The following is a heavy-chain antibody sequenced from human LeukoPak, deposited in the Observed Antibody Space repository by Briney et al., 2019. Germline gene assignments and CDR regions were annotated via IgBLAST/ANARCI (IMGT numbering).Heavy chain of an antibody. CDR1: GFTFSSYS. D-gene: IGHD2-2*01. J-gene: IGHJ5*02. CDR3: ARGYQLLHSYNWFDP. V-gene: IGHV4-34*01. CDR2: INHSGST. Sequence: PGGSLRLSCAASGFTFSSYSMNWVRQAPGKGLEWIGEINHSGSTNYNPSLKSRVTISVDTSKNQFSLKLSSVTAADTAVYYCARGYQLLHSYNWFDPWGQGTLVTVSS.